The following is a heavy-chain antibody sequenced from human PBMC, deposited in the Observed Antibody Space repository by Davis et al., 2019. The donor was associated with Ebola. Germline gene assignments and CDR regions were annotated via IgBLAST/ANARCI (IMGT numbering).Heavy chain of an antibody. CDR3: ARARYTNAFMAHWFDP. Sequence: MPSETLSLTCAVDGGSFSAYYWSWIRQPPGKGLEWIGYMYYTGTTKYNPSLRSRVTISVDTSKNQFSLELTSVTAADTAVYYCARARYTNAFMAHWFDPWGQGTLVTVSS. CDR2: MYYTGTT. CDR1: GGSFSAYY. J-gene: IGHJ5*02. D-gene: IGHD3-16*02. V-gene: IGHV4-59*01.